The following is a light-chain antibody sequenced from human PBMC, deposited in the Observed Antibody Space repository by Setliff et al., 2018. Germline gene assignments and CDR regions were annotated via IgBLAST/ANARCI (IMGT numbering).Light chain of an antibody. Sequence: QSVLTQPASVSGSPGQSITISCTGSSSDVGGYDYVSWYQHHPGRAPKFMIYDVTKRPSGVSNRFSGSKSGNTASLTISALQAEDEADYYCFSYTSSSSYVFGSGTKGTVL. CDR1: SSDVGGYDY. J-gene: IGLJ1*01. CDR3: FSYTSSSSYV. V-gene: IGLV2-14*03. CDR2: DVT.